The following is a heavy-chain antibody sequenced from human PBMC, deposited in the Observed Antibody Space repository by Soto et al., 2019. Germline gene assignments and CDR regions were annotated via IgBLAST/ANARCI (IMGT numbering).Heavy chain of an antibody. V-gene: IGHV4-4*02. CDR3: ATVPPRIVVVLAEFPT. CDR2: IYHNGIT. CDR1: GTSISSSCW. J-gene: IGHJ4*02. Sequence: QVQLKQSGPGLVRPSGTLSLTCRVSGTSISSSCWWAWVRQSPGKGLEWIGEIYHNGITKYNPSLKSRVSMSIDKSNNQFSLKLTSVTAADTAVYYCATVPPRIVVVLAEFPTWGQGTLVTVSS. D-gene: IGHD2-21*01.